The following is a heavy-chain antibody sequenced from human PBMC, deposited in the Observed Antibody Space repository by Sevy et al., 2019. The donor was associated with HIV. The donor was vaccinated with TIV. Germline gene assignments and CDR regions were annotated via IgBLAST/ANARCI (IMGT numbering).Heavy chain of an antibody. Sequence: GGSLRLSCAASGFTFSSYAMSWVRQAPGNGLEWVSAISGSGGSTYYADSVKGRFTISRDNSKNTLYLQMNSLRAEDTAVYYCAKVKGGSWYYYYYYMDVWGKRTAVTVSS. CDR3: AKVKGGSWYYYYYYMDV. CDR2: ISGSGGST. J-gene: IGHJ6*03. CDR1: GFTFSSYA. V-gene: IGHV3-23*01. D-gene: IGHD6-13*01.